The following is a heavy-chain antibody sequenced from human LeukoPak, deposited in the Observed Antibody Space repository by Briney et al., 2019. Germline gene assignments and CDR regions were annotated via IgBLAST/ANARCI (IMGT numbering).Heavy chain of an antibody. J-gene: IGHJ4*02. Sequence: GGSLRLSCAASGFAFSSYAMSWVRQAAGKGLEWVSIISDGGGSTFYADSVKGRFTISRDNSKNTLYLQMNSLRAEDTAVYYCAKGGLSGSYSNWGQGTLVTVSS. CDR3: AKGGLSGSYSN. D-gene: IGHD1-26*01. CDR1: GFAFSSYA. CDR2: ISDGGGST. V-gene: IGHV3-23*01.